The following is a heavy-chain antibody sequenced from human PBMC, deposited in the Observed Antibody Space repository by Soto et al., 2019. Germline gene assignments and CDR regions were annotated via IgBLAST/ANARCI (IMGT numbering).Heavy chain of an antibody. CDR1: GYTFSSNW. CDR3: AIGYDFWGGPQGGNWFDP. Sequence: GESLKISCQTSGYTFSSNWIGWVRQMPGKGLEWMGIIYPGDSDTRYSPSFQGQVTISADKSISTAYLQWSSLKASDTAMYYCAIGYDFWGGPQGGNWFDPWGQGTLVTVSS. D-gene: IGHD3-3*01. V-gene: IGHV5-51*01. CDR2: IYPGDSDT. J-gene: IGHJ5*02.